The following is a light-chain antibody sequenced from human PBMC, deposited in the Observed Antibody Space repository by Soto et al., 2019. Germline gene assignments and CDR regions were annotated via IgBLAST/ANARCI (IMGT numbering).Light chain of an antibody. CDR1: QTISNF. CDR2: GAS. J-gene: IGKJ2*01. CDR3: QQTYSTPYT. V-gene: IGKV1-39*01. Sequence: DIQMTQSPSSLSASVGDRITITCRASQTISNFLNWYHQRPGKAPKLLIFGASSLQSGVPSKFTGSGSGTDFTLTISDLQPEDFATYYGQQTYSTPYTFGQGTNLEIK.